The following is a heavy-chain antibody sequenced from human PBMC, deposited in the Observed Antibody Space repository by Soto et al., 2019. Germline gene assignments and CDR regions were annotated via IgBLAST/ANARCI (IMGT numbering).Heavy chain of an antibody. CDR1: GFTLSHNW. CDR2: IDSDGTST. V-gene: IGHV3-74*01. CDR3: ARFGTYYDSSGFAY. D-gene: IGHD3-22*01. Sequence: LRLSCAASGFTLSHNWMHWVRQGPGKGLEWVSRIDSDGTSTTYADSVKGRFTISRDNAKNTLYLQMNSLRAEDTAVYYCARFGTYYDSSGFAYWGQGTLVTVSS. J-gene: IGHJ4*02.